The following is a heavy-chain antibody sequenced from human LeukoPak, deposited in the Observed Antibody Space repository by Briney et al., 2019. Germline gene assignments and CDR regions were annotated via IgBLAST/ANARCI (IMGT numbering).Heavy chain of an antibody. Sequence: SETLSLSCIVSGGSISSSRDYWGWIRQTPGKGLEWVGNIYYDGSTYYNPSLKSRVTISIDTSKNQFSLKVSSVIAADTAVYYCARKVAGSSAFDYWGQGTLVTVSS. V-gene: IGHV4-39*01. CDR3: ARKVAGSSAFDY. J-gene: IGHJ4*02. CDR2: IYYDGST. CDR1: GGSISSSRDY. D-gene: IGHD6-19*01.